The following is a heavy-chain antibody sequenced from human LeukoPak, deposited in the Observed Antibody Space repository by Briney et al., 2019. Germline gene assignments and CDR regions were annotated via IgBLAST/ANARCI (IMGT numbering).Heavy chain of an antibody. V-gene: IGHV3-11*04. CDR1: GFTFSDYY. CDR3: ARASLAYCGGDCYSGG. J-gene: IGHJ4*02. CDR2: ISSSGGTI. D-gene: IGHD2-21*02. Sequence: AGGSLRLSCAASGFTFSDYYMSWIRQAPGKGLEWVSYISSSGGTIYYADSVKGRFTISRDNAKNSLYLQMNSLRAEDTAVYYCARASLAYCGGDCYSGGWGQGTLVTVSS.